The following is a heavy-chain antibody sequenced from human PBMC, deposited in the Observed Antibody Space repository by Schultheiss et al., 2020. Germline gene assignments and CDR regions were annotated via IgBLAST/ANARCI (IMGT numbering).Heavy chain of an antibody. D-gene: IGHD3-10*01. J-gene: IGHJ4*02. CDR3: ARDLRYYGSGSRDY. CDR2: ISGSGGST. CDR1: GFTFSSYA. Sequence: GGSLRLSCAASGFTFSSYAMSWVRQAPGKGPEWVSAISGSGGSTYYADSVKGRFTISRDNSKNTLYLQMNSLRAEDTAVYYCARDLRYYGSGSRDYWGQGTLVTVSS. V-gene: IGHV3-23*01.